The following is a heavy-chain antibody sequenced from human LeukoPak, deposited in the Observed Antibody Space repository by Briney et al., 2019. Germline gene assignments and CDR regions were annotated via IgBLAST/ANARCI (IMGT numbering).Heavy chain of an antibody. V-gene: IGHV3-30*18. CDR2: ISYDGSNK. D-gene: IGHD4-17*01. J-gene: IGHJ4*02. Sequence: GGSLRLSCAASGFTFSSYGMHWVRQAPGKGLEWVAVISYDGSNKYYADSVKGRFTISRDNSKNTLYLQINSLRAEDTAVYYCAKDLFLAVTTADYWGQGTLVTVSS. CDR3: AKDLFLAVTTADY. CDR1: GFTFSSYG.